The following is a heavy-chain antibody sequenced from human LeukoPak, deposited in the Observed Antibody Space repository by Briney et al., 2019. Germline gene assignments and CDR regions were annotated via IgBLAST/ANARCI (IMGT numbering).Heavy chain of an antibody. J-gene: IGHJ4*02. CDR3: GRSSSGWSVDY. V-gene: IGHV1-18*01. D-gene: IGHD6-19*01. CDR2: ISVYNGDT. Sequence: ASVKVSCKASGYTFNIYGISWVRQAPGKGLEWMGWISVYNGDTKYAQKLQGRVTLTTDTSTSTAYMELRSLTSDDAAVYYCGRSSSGWSVDYWGQGALVTVSS. CDR1: GYTFNIYG.